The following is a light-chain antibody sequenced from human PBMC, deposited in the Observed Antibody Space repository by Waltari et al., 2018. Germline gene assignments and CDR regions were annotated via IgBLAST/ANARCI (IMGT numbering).Light chain of an antibody. Sequence: DIQMTQSPSTLSASVGDRVTITCQASQSIRTWLAWYQQKPGKAPNLLIYKASNLESGVPTRFSGSGSGTEFTLTISSLQPDDLATYYGQQYSTYYTFGQGTKLEIK. CDR2: KAS. CDR3: QQYSTYYT. V-gene: IGKV1-5*03. J-gene: IGKJ2*01. CDR1: QSIRTW.